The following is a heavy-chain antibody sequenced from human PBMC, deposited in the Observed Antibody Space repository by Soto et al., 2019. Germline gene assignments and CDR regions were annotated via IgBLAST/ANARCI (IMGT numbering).Heavy chain of an antibody. CDR3: ARGGVGYGSGSFDY. CDR2: IYHSGNT. CDR1: GGSISSGGYS. J-gene: IGHJ4*02. Sequence: QLQLQESGSGLVKPSQTLSLTCAVSGGSISSGGYSWSWIRQPPGKGLEWIGYIYHSGNTYYNPSLKSRVTLSVDRSKNQFSLKLSSVTAADTAVYSFARGGVGYGSGSFDYWGQGTLVTVSS. D-gene: IGHD3-10*01. V-gene: IGHV4-30-2*01.